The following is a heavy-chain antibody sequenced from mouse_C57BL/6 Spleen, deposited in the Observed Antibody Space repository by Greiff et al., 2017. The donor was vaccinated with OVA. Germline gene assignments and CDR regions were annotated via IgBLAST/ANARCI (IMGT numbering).Heavy chain of an antibody. CDR3: AGGVTTLYYYAMDY. V-gene: IGHV1-26*01. CDR2: INPNNGGT. J-gene: IGHJ4*01. D-gene: IGHD2-1*01. CDR1: GYTFTDYY. Sequence: VQLQQSGPELVKPGASVKISCKASGYTFTDYYMNWVKQSHGKSLEWIGDINPNNGGTSYNQKFKGKATLTVDKSSSTAYMELRSLTSEDSAVYYCAGGVTTLYYYAMDYWGQGTSVTVSS.